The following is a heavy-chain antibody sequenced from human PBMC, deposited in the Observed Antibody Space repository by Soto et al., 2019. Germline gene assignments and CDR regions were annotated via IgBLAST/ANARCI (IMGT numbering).Heavy chain of an antibody. V-gene: IGHV3-23*01. J-gene: IGHJ3*02. Sequence: PGGSLRLSCAASGFTFSTYAMSWVRQAPGKGLEWVSAISASSDTTYYADSVRGRFTISRDNSMNALYLQINSLRVEDTAVYYCAHTRGYVVFDAYDIWGQGTMVTVSS. D-gene: IGHD3-16*01. CDR3: AHTRGYVVFDAYDI. CDR1: GFTFSTYA. CDR2: ISASSDTT.